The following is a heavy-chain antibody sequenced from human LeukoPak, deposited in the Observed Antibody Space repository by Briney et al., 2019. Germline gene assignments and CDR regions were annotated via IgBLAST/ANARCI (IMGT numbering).Heavy chain of an antibody. D-gene: IGHD5-24*01. J-gene: IGHJ4*02. CDR2: ISSSGGST. CDR3: AKVLEMATITSGCFDY. Sequence: PGGSLRLSCAASGFTFSNYAVSWVRQAPGKGLEWVSGISSSGGSTYHADSVKGRFTISGDNSENTLYLQMNSLRAEDTAVYYCAKVLEMATITSGCFDYWGQGTLVTVSS. CDR1: GFTFSNYA. V-gene: IGHV3-23*01.